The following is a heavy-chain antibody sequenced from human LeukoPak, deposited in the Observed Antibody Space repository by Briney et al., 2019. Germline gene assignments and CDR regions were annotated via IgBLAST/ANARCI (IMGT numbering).Heavy chain of an antibody. CDR2: IYTSGST. J-gene: IGHJ3*02. CDR3: ARDNYGSLQAFDI. D-gene: IGHD3-10*01. CDR1: GGSISSGSYY. V-gene: IGHV4-61*02. Sequence: PSQTLSLTCTVSGGSISSGSYYWSWIRQPAGKGLEWIGRIYTSGSTNYNPSLKSRVTISVDTSKNQFSLKPSSVTAADTAVYYCARDNYGSLQAFDIWGQGTMVTVSS.